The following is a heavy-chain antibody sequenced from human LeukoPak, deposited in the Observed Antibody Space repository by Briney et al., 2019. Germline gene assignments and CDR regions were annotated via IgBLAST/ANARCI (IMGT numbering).Heavy chain of an antibody. CDR1: GFTFRSYG. CDR2: ISSNGGST. CDR3: ARIGSSYDYDY. Sequence: PGGSLRLSCAASGFTFRSYGMHWVRQAPGKGLEYVAAISSNGGSTDYANSVKGRFTISRDNSKNTLYLQMGSLRAEDMAVYYCARIGSSYDYDYWGQGTLVTVPS. D-gene: IGHD2-15*01. J-gene: IGHJ4*02. V-gene: IGHV3-64*01.